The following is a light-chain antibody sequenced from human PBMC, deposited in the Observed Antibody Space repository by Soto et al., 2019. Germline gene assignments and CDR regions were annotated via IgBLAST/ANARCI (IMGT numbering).Light chain of an antibody. CDR3: QQYVNSPLT. J-gene: IGKJ4*01. Sequence: DKLMSQSPATLSVSLGERVTLSCRASQNIHNHMSWFLQKPGQTPRLLIYDAIIRAPDVPARFSGSGSGTDFTLTVTGLEPEDFAVYYCQQYVNSPLTFGGGTKV. CDR2: DAI. CDR1: QNIHNH. V-gene: IGKV3-15*01.